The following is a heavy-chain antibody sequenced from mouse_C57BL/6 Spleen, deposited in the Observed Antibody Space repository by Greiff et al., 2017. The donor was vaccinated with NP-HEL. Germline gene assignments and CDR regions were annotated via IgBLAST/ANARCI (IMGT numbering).Heavy chain of an antibody. V-gene: IGHV5-4*01. D-gene: IGHD2-2*01. CDR2: ISDGGSYT. Sequence: EVQLVESGGGLVKPGGSLKLSCAASGFTFSSYAMSWVRQTPEKRLEWVATISDGGSYTYYPDNVKGRFTISRDNAKNNLYLQMSHLKSEDTAMYYCARYGYDLFDYWGQGTTLTVSS. CDR3: ARYGYDLFDY. J-gene: IGHJ2*01. CDR1: GFTFSSYA.